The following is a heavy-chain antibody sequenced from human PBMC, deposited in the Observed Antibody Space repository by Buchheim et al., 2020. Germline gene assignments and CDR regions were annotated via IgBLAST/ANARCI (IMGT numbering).Heavy chain of an antibody. Sequence: EVQLVESGGGLVQPGGSLRLSCAASGFTFSSYWMSWVRQAPGKGLEWVANIKQDGSEKYYVDSVKGRFTISRDNAKNSLYLQMNSLRAEDTAVYYCARDRRMWIFGPKNWFDPWGQGTL. CDR1: GFTFSSYW. CDR2: IKQDGSEK. D-gene: IGHD3-3*01. CDR3: ARDRRMWIFGPKNWFDP. V-gene: IGHV3-7*01. J-gene: IGHJ5*02.